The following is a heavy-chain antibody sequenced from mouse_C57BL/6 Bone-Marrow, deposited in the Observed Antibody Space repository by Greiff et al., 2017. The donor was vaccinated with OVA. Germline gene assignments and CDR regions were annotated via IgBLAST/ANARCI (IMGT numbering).Heavy chain of an antibody. CDR3: ARGGLKDY. D-gene: IGHD3-3*01. V-gene: IGHV1-81*01. J-gene: IGHJ2*01. CDR2: IYPRSGNT. CDR1: GYTFTSYG. Sequence: QVQLQQSGAELARPGASVKLSCKASGYTFTSYGISWVKQRTGQGLEWIGEIYPRSGNTYYNEKFKGKATLTADKSSSTAYMELRSLTSEDSVVYFCARGGLKDYWGQGTTLTVSS.